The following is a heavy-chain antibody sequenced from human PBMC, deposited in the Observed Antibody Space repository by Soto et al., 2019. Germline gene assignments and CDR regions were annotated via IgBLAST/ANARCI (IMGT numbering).Heavy chain of an antibody. Sequence: GGSLRLSSAASRFTFSSYAMSWVRQAPGKGLEWVSAISGSGGSTYYADSVKGRFTISRDNSKNTLYLQMNSLRAEDTAVYYCAKYRLLTMFGYGMDVWGQGTTVTVSS. CDR2: ISGSGGST. J-gene: IGHJ6*02. CDR1: RFTFSSYA. CDR3: AKYRLLTMFGYGMDV. D-gene: IGHD3-10*02. V-gene: IGHV3-23*01.